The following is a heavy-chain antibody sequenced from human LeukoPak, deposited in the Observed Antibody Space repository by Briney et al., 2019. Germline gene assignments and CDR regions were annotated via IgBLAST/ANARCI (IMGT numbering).Heavy chain of an antibody. CDR2: ISGSGGST. CDR1: GFTFSSYA. D-gene: IGHD3-16*02. J-gene: IGHJ4*02. CDR3: ARERLYYDYVWGSYRSIFDY. V-gene: IGHV3-23*01. Sequence: GGSLRLSCAASGFTFSSYAMSWVRQAPGKGLEWVSAISGSGGSTYYADSVKGRFTISRDNSKNTLYLQMNSLRAEDTAVYYCARERLYYDYVWGSYRSIFDYWGQGTLVPVSS.